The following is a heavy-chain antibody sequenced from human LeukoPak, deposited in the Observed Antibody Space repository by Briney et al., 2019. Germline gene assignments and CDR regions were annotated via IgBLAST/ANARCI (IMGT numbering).Heavy chain of an antibody. V-gene: IGHV3-13*01. CDR1: GLTFSSFD. CDR3: ARGPPRGKYFYMDV. D-gene: IGHD1-1*01. CDR2: IGTASDT. J-gene: IGHJ6*03. Sequence: GGSLRLSCAASGLTFSSFDMHWVRQPTGQGLEWVSTIGTASDTYYPGSVEGRFTLSRDNAKNSLYLQMNSLTAGDTAVYYCARGPPRGKYFYMDVWGKGTTVTVSS.